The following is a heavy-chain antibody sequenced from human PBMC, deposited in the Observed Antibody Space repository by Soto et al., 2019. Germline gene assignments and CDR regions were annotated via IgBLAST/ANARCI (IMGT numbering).Heavy chain of an antibody. J-gene: IGHJ6*02. CDR3: ARGWMYYDYVWGSYRYIYSGSSTYGRDV. V-gene: IGHV1-8*01. CDR1: GYTFTSYD. Sequence: ASVKVSCKASGYTFTSYDINWVRQATGQGLEWMGWMNPNSGNTGYAQKFQGRVTMTRNTSISTAYMELSSLRSEDTAVYYCARGWMYYDYVWGSYRYIYSGSSTYGRDVWGQGTTVTVSS. D-gene: IGHD3-16*02. CDR2: MNPNSGNT.